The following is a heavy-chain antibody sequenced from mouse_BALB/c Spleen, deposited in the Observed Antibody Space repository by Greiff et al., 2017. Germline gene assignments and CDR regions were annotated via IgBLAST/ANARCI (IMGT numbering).Heavy chain of an antibody. D-gene: IGHD2-3*01. J-gene: IGHJ3*01. CDR2: ISSGGGST. V-gene: IGHV5-12-1*01. CDR1: GFAFSSYD. CDR3: ARDDGYYVY. Sequence: EVQLVESGGGLVKPGGSLKLSCAASGFAFSSYDMSWVRQTPEKRLEWVAYISSGGGSTYYPDTVKGRFTISRDNAKNTLYLQMSSLKSEDTAMYYCARDDGYYVYWGQGTLVTVSA.